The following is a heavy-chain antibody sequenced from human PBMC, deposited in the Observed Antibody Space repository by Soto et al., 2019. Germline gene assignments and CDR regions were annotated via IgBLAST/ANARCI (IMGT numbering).Heavy chain of an antibody. CDR1: GFTFSSYS. V-gene: IGHV3-21*01. CDR3: ARDGRGYYDSSGYYY. D-gene: IGHD3-22*01. CDR2: ISSSSSYI. Sequence: GGSLRLSCAASGFTFSSYSMNWVRQAPGKGLEWVSSISSSSSYIYYADSVKGRFTISRDNAKNSLYLQMNSLRAEDTAVYYCARDGRGYYDSSGYYYWGQGTLVTVSS. J-gene: IGHJ4*02.